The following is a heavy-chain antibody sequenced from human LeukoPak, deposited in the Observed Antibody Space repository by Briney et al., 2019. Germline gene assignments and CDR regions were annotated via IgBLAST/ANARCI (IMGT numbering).Heavy chain of an antibody. D-gene: IGHD5-18*01. V-gene: IGHV3-11*04. CDR1: GFTFSDYY. CDR3: ARRNSHDLEYYFDY. Sequence: GGSLRLSCAASGFTFSDYYMTWIRQAPGKGLEWVSYISSSGITIYYADSVKGRFTISRDNAKNSLYLQMNSLRTEDTAVYYCARRNSHDLEYYFDYWGQGTLVTVSS. J-gene: IGHJ4*02. CDR2: ISSSGITI.